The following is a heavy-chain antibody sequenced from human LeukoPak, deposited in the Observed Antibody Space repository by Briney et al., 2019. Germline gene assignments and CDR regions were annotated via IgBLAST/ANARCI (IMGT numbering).Heavy chain of an antibody. CDR1: GFTFSSYE. V-gene: IGHV3-48*03. D-gene: IGHD5-12*01. CDR3: ARAMGKGYDYYYYYMDV. J-gene: IGHJ6*03. CDR2: ISSSGSTI. Sequence: GGSLRLSCAASGFTFSSYEMNWVRQAPGKGLEWVSYISSSGSTIYYADSVKGRFTISRDNAKNSLYLQMNSLRAEDTAVYYCARAMGKGYDYYYYYMDVWGKGTTVTVSS.